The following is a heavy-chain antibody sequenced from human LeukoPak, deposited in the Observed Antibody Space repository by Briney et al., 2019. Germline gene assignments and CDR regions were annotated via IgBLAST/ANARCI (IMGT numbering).Heavy chain of an antibody. J-gene: IGHJ4*02. CDR1: GFTFSSYA. V-gene: IGHV3-23*01. Sequence: GGSLRLSCAASGFTFSSYAMSWVRQAPGKGLEWVSAISSSGGSTYHADSVKGRFTISRDNSKNTLYLQMNSLRAEDTAVYYCAKSHWPIFDYWGQGTLVTVSS. CDR3: AKSHWPIFDY. D-gene: IGHD1-1*01. CDR2: ISSSGGST.